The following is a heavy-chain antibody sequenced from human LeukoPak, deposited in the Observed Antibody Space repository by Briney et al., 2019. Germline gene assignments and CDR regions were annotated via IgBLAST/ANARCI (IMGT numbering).Heavy chain of an antibody. V-gene: IGHV3-53*01. CDR3: ARRQDDSPLGY. CDR2: IYSSGST. D-gene: IGHD3-9*01. Sequence: GGSLRLSCAASGFSVSTNYMSWVRQAPGEGLEWVSVIYSSGSTDYANSVKGRFTISRDTSENTVYLQMNSLRADATAVYYCARRQDDSPLGYWGQGTLVTVSS. CDR1: GFSVSTNY. J-gene: IGHJ4*02.